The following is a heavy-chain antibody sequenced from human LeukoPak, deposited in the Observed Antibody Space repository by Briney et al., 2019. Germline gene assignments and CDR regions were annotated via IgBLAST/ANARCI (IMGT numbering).Heavy chain of an antibody. V-gene: IGHV3-48*04. D-gene: IGHD5-12*01. CDR1: GFTFSSYS. CDR2: ISSSSSTI. J-gene: IGHJ4*02. Sequence: PRGSLRLSCAASGFTFSSYSMNSVRQAPGKGLEWVSYISSSSSTIYYADSVKGRFTISRDNAKNSLYLQMNSLRAEDTAVYYCARDLRQWLRLRTTVLDYWGQGTLVTVSS. CDR3: ARDLRQWLRLRTTVLDY.